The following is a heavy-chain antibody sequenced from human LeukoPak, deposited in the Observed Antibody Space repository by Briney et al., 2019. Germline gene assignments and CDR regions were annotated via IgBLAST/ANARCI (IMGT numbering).Heavy chain of an antibody. Sequence: GASVKVSCKASGYIFTSYYMHWVRQAPGQGLEWMGIINPSGGSTNYAQNFQGRVTMTRDTSTSTVYMELSSLRSEDTAVYCCARICQGMVLDYWGQGTLVTVSS. CDR2: INPSGGST. V-gene: IGHV1-46*01. CDR1: GYIFTSYY. CDR3: ARICQGMVLDY. D-gene: IGHD4/OR15-4a*01. J-gene: IGHJ4*02.